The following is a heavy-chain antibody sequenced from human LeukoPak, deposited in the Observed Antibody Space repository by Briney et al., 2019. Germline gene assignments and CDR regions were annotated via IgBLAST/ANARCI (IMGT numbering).Heavy chain of an antibody. Sequence: PGGSLRLSCAASGFTVSSNYMSWVRQAPGKGLEWVSVIYSGGSTYYADSVKGRFTISRDNSKNTLYLQMNSLRAEDTAVYYCAKVHSEWELPSIWGQGTMVTVSS. CDR2: IYSGGST. CDR1: GFTVSSNY. D-gene: IGHD1-26*01. J-gene: IGHJ3*02. V-gene: IGHV3-53*01. CDR3: AKVHSEWELPSI.